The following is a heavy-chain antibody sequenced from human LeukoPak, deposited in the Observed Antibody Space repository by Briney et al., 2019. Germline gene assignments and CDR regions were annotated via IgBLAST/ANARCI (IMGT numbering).Heavy chain of an antibody. V-gene: IGHV3-48*04. CDR1: GFTFSKFR. Sequence: GGSLRLSCAASGFTFSKFRMNWVRQAPGKGLEWVSYISSTGSSTIYYADSVKGRFTISRDNAKNTLYLQMNSLRAEDTAVYYCARAFSSSFDYWGQGTLVTVSS. D-gene: IGHD6-19*01. J-gene: IGHJ4*02. CDR2: ISSTGSSTI. CDR3: ARAFSSSFDY.